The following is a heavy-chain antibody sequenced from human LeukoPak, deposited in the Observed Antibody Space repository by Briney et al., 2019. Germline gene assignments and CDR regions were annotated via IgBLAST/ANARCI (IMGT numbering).Heavy chain of an antibody. CDR3: TRHLSPPGFYYYYGMDV. CDR1: GFTFSGSA. D-gene: IGHD1-14*01. Sequence: GGSLRLSCAASGFTFSGSAMHWVRQASGKGLEWVGRIRSKANSYATAYAASVKGRFTISRDDSKNTAYLQMNSLKTEDTAVYYCTRHLSPPGFYYYYGMDVWGQGTTVTVSS. J-gene: IGHJ6*02. V-gene: IGHV3-73*01. CDR2: IRSKANSYAT.